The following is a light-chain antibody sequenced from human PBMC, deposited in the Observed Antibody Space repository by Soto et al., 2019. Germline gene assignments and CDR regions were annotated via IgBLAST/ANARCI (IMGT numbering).Light chain of an antibody. CDR2: DVS. CDR1: SSDVGGYNY. V-gene: IGLV2-11*01. Sequence: QSALTQPRSVSGSPGQSVTISCTGASSDVGGYNYVSWYQQHPGKAPKLMIYDVSKRPSGVPDRFSGSKSGNTASLTISGFQTEDEADYYCRSYAGRYTYVFGTGTKVTVL. CDR3: RSYAGRYTYV. J-gene: IGLJ1*01.